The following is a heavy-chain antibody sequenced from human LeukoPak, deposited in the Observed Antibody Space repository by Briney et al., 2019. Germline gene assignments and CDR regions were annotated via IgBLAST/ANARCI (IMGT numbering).Heavy chain of an antibody. V-gene: IGHV5-51*01. CDR3: ARMIFDDILTGTPMDV. CDR2: IYPGDSES. CDR1: GCKFSNYW. J-gene: IGHJ6*03. Sequence: GESLKISCEGSGCKFSNYWIAWVRQMPGKGLEWVGFIYPGDSESRYSPSFEGQVTISADKSISTAYLQWSSLKASDTAMYYCARMIFDDILTGTPMDVWGKGTTVTVSS. D-gene: IGHD3-9*01.